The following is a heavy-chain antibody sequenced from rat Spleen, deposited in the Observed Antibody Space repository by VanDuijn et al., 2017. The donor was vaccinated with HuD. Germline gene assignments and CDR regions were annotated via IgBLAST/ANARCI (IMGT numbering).Heavy chain of an antibody. D-gene: IGHD1-9*01. Sequence: EVQLVESGGGLVQPGRSMKLSCAASGFTFSNYDMAWVRQAPTKGLEWVASISPSGVTYYRDSVKGRFTISRDNAKSTLYLQMDSLRSEDTATYYCARHDGEYGYNYWFAYWGQGTLVTVSS. CDR1: GFTFSNYD. CDR2: ISPSGVT. J-gene: IGHJ3*01. V-gene: IGHV5-25*01. CDR3: ARHDGEYGYNYWFAY.